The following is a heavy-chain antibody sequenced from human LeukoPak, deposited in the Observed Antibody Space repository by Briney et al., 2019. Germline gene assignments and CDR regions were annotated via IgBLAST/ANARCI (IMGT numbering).Heavy chain of an antibody. CDR3: ARSWNSLDN. J-gene: IGHJ4*02. Sequence: GGSLRLSCAASGFTFMSYWMSWVRQAPGKGLEWVAHINEDGRGKYYVDSMKGRFSISRDNAENSLYLQMNSLSAEDTAVYYCARSWNSLDNWGQGTLVIVSS. CDR1: GFTFMSYW. V-gene: IGHV3-7*04. CDR2: INEDGRGK. D-gene: IGHD1/OR15-1a*01.